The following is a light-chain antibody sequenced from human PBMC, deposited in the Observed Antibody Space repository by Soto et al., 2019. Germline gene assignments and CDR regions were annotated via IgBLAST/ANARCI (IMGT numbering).Light chain of an antibody. CDR1: QSVSSNN. CDR3: QQYGSSPWT. Sequence: EIVLTQSPGTLSLSPGERATLSCRASQSVSSNNLVWYQQKPCQAPRLLIYGASYRAAGIPDRFSGSGSGTDFTLTISRLEPEDCALYYCQQYGSSPWTFGQGTKVAIK. V-gene: IGKV3-20*01. CDR2: GAS. J-gene: IGKJ1*01.